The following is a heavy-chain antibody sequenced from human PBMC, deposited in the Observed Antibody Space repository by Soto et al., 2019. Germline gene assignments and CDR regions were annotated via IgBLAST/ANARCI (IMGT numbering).Heavy chain of an antibody. CDR2: INQGGGEK. V-gene: IGHV3-7*03. D-gene: IGHD2-15*01. J-gene: IGHJ4*02. CDR1: GFTFSVYW. CDR3: ARDATYCLDC. Sequence: LRLSCAASGFTFSVYWMAWVRQAPGKGLEWVANINQGGGEKYHVDSVKGRFTISRDNAENSLYLQMNSLRAEDAAVYYCARDATYCLDCWGRGTLVTVSS.